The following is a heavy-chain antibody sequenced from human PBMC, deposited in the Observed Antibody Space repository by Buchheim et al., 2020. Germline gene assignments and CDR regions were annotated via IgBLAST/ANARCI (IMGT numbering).Heavy chain of an antibody. Sequence: QVQLVQSGAEVKKPGASVKVSCKASVYTFTSYDINWVRRATGQGLEWMGWMNPNSGNTGYAQKFQGRVTMTRNTSISTAYMELSSLRSEDTAVYYCARGRWELKPPAGYYFDYWGQGTL. CDR1: VYTFTSYD. V-gene: IGHV1-8*01. CDR2: MNPNSGNT. CDR3: ARGRWELKPPAGYYFDY. D-gene: IGHD1-7*01. J-gene: IGHJ4*02.